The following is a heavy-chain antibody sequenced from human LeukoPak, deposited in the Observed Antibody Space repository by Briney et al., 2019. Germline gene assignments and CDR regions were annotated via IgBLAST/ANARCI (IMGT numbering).Heavy chain of an antibody. Sequence: ASVKASCKASGYTFTSYYMHWVRQAPGQGLEWMGIINPSGGSTSYAQKFQGRVTMTRDTSTSTVYMELSSLRSEDTAVYYCARAPPPITMVRGVVYWFDPWGQGTLVTVSS. J-gene: IGHJ5*02. CDR3: ARAPPPITMVRGVVYWFDP. CDR2: INPSGGST. CDR1: GYTFTSYY. D-gene: IGHD3-10*01. V-gene: IGHV1-46*01.